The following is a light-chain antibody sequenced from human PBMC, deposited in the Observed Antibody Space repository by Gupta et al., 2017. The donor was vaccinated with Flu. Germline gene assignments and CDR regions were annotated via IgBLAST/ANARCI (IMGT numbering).Light chain of an antibody. V-gene: IGKV3-11*01. J-gene: IGKJ3*01. CDR1: QHVGAS. CDR3: RHRTYWPPFA. CDR2: DAS. Sequence: PLLLSPRERATPSCRTGQHVGASFAWSKQKPGQAPRLLIYDASTRDAGIPDRFSASGSGTDFALTITIRELADFAVYYCRHRTYWPPFAFGHGTRV.